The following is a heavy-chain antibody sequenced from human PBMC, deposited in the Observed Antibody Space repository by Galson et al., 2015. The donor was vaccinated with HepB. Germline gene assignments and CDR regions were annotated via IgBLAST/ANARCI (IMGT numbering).Heavy chain of an antibody. Sequence: SVKVSCKASGGTFSSYAISWVRQAPGQGLEWMGGIIPIFGIANYAQKFQGRVTITADESTSTAYMELSSLRSEDTAVYYCARVTPGATIFGVVINWFDPWGQGTLVTVSS. CDR2: IIPIFGIA. J-gene: IGHJ5*02. D-gene: IGHD3-3*01. CDR3: ARVTPGATIFGVVINWFDP. CDR1: GGTFSSYA. V-gene: IGHV1-69*13.